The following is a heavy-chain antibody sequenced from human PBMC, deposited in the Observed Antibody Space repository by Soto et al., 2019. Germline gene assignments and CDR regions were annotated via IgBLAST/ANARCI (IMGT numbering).Heavy chain of an antibody. V-gene: IGHV4-30-2*01. J-gene: IGHJ4*02. D-gene: IGHD6-19*01. CDR2: IYHSGST. CDR1: GGSISSGGYS. Sequence: SETLSLTCAVSGGSISSGGYSWSWIRQPPGKGLEWIGYIYHSGSTYYNPSLKSRVTISVDRSKNQFSLKLSSVTAADTAVYYCAVAVAGPTAIGYWGQGTLVTVSS. CDR3: AVAVAGPTAIGY.